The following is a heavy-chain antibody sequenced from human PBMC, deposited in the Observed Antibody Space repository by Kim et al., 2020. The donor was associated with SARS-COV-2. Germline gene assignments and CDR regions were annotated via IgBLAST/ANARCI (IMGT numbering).Heavy chain of an antibody. J-gene: IGHJ4*02. D-gene: IGHD1-26*01. V-gene: IGHV1-3*01. CDR2: INAGNGNT. CDR1: GYTFTSYA. Sequence: ASVKVSCKASGYTFTSYAMHWVRQAPGQRLEWMGWINAGNGNTKYSQKFQGRVTITRDTSASTAYMELSSLRSEDTAVYYCARAPPGIVGAYDYWGQGTLVTVSS. CDR3: ARAPPGIVGAYDY.